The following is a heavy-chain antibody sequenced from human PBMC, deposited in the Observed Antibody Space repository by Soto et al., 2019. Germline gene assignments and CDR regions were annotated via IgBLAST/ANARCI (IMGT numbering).Heavy chain of an antibody. CDR2: ISYDGSNK. V-gene: IGHV3-30-3*01. Sequence: QVQLVESGGGVVQPGRSLRLSCAASGFTFSSYAMHWVRQAPGKGLEWVAVISYDGSNKYYADSVKGRFTISRDNSKNTXXLQMNRLRAEDTAVYYCARGRRVTIFGVARNWFDPWGQGTLVTVSS. J-gene: IGHJ5*02. CDR1: GFTFSSYA. D-gene: IGHD3-3*01. CDR3: ARGRRVTIFGVARNWFDP.